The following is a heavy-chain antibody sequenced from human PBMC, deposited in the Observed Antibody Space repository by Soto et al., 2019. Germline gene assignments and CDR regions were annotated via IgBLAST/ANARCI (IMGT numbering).Heavy chain of an antibody. D-gene: IGHD3-10*01. V-gene: IGHV4-34*01. CDR3: ARGYYYGSGSSQYFDY. Sequence: SGTLSLTCTVSGGSISSYYWSWIRQPAGKGLEWIGEINHSGSTNYNPSLKSRVTISVDTSKNQFSLKLGSVTAADTAVYYCARGYYYGSGSSQYFDYWGQGTLVTVSS. CDR1: GGSISSYY. J-gene: IGHJ4*02. CDR2: INHSGST.